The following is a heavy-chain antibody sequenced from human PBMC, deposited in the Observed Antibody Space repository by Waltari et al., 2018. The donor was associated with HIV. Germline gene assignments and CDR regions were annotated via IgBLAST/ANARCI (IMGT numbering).Heavy chain of an antibody. CDR3: ARRAVAGTNWFDP. V-gene: IGHV4-38-2*01. CDR2: IYHSGRT. CDR1: GYSISGGYY. J-gene: IGHJ5*02. Sequence: QVQLQESGPGLVEPSETLSLTCAVSGYSISGGYYWDWVRQPREKGLEWIGSIYHSGRTYYNPCLKSRVIISVCTSKNQFALRRNSVTAADTAVYYCARRAVAGTNWFDPWGQGTLVTVPS. D-gene: IGHD6-19*01.